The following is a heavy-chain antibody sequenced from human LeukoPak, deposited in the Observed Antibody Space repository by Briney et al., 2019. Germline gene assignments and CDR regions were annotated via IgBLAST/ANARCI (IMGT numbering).Heavy chain of an antibody. J-gene: IGHJ5*02. CDR2: INPNSGVT. CDR3: ARADFIDAGPYLIGP. CDR1: GYSFTGHY. Sequence: ASVKVSCKASGYSFTGHYLHWVRQAPGQGLEWMGWINPNSGVTEFAQHFQGRVTMTRDPSITTVYMDMAWLTSDDTAIYFCARADFIDAGPYLIGPWGQGTLVTVSS. V-gene: IGHV1-2*02. D-gene: IGHD3-3*01.